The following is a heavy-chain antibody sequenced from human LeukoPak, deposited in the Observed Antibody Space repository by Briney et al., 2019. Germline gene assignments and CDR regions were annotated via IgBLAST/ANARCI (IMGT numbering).Heavy chain of an antibody. CDR1: DYSISSAYY. CDR3: ARGRLRYFDG. V-gene: IGHV4-38-2*02. J-gene: IGHJ4*02. D-gene: IGHD3-9*01. CDR2: IYYSGST. Sequence: PSETLSLTCNVSDYSISSAYYWGWIRQPPGKGLEWIGSIYYSGSTYYNPSLKSRVTISVDTSKNQFSLKLSSVTAADTAVYYCARGRLRYFDGWGQGTLVTVSS.